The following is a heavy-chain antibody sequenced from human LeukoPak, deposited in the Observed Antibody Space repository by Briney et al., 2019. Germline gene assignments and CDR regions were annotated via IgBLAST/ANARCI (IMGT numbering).Heavy chain of an antibody. Sequence: ASVKVSCKVYGYTLTDLSMHWVRQAPGKGLEWMGGSDPEDGQTIYAQKFQGRVTMTEDTSTNTAYMELSSLRSEDTAVYYCASEPEYYGLGSPFLYWGQGTLVTVSS. CDR1: GYTLTDLS. D-gene: IGHD3-10*01. CDR2: SDPEDGQT. V-gene: IGHV1-24*01. J-gene: IGHJ4*02. CDR3: ASEPEYYGLGSPFLY.